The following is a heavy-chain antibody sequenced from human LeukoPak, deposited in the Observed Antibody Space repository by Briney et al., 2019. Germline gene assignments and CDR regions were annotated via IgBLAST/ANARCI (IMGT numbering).Heavy chain of an antibody. CDR2: IGTAGDT. CDR3: ARATQTDYDILTGYYSAAFDI. Sequence: PGGSLILSCAASGFTFSSYDMHWVRQATGKGLEWVSAIGTAGDTYYPGSVKGRFTISRENAKNSLYLQMNSLRAGDTAVYYCARATQTDYDILTGYYSAAFDIWGQGTMVTVSS. D-gene: IGHD3-9*01. J-gene: IGHJ3*02. CDR1: GFTFSSYD. V-gene: IGHV3-13*01.